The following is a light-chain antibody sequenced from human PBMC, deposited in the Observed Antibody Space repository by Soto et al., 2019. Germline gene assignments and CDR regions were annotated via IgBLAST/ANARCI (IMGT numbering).Light chain of an antibody. J-gene: IGKJ2*01. Sequence: EIVMTQSPATLSVSPGERVTLSCRASQSVGRNLAWYQQKPGQGPRLLIYGASTRATGIADRFSGSGSGTEFTLTISSLRYEDFAVYHCQQYKNWPPYTFGQGTKLEIK. V-gene: IGKV3-15*01. CDR1: QSVGRN. CDR2: GAS. CDR3: QQYKNWPPYT.